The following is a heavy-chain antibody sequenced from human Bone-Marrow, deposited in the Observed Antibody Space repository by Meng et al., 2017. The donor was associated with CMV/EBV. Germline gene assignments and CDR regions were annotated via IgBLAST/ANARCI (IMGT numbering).Heavy chain of an antibody. V-gene: IGHV4-39*07. CDR1: GGSISSSSYY. Sequence: SEPLSLTCSVSGGSISSSSYYWGWIRQPPGKGLEWIGSIYYSGSTYYNPSLKSRVTISVDTSKNQFSLKLSSVTAADTAVYYCARASGADAFDIWGQGTMVTVSS. J-gene: IGHJ3*02. CDR2: IYYSGST. D-gene: IGHD3-10*01. CDR3: ARASGADAFDI.